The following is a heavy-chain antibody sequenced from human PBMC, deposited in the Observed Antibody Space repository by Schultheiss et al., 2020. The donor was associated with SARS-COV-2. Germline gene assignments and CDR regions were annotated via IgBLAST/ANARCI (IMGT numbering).Heavy chain of an antibody. CDR2: IYYSGST. J-gene: IGHJ4*02. CDR1: GGSINSGDYY. V-gene: IGHV4-31*03. D-gene: IGHD3-3*01. CDR3: ARNRYDFWSGYLTLDFDY. Sequence: SQTLSLTCTVSGGSINSGDYYWSWIRQHPGKGLEWIGYIYYSGSTHYNPSLKSRVTMSVDTSKNQFSLKLSSVTAADTAVYYCARNRYDFWSGYLTLDFDYWGQGTLVTVSS.